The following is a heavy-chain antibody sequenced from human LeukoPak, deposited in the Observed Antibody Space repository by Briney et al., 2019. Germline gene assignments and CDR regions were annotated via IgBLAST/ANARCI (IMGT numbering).Heavy chain of an antibody. CDR3: ARSSGYDWRDYFDY. V-gene: IGHV1-18*04. CDR2: ISAYNGNT. D-gene: IGHD5-12*01. Sequence: ASVKVSCKASGYTFTSYGISWVRQAPGQGLEWMGWISAYNGNTNYAQKLQGRVTMTIDTSTSTAYMELRSLRSDDTAVYYCARSSGYDWRDYFDYWGQGTLVTVSS. J-gene: IGHJ4*02. CDR1: GYTFTSYG.